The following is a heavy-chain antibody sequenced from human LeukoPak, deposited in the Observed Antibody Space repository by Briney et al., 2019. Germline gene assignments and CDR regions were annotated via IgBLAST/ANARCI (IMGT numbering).Heavy chain of an antibody. CDR2: IYHSGST. Sequence: PSGTLSLTCAVSGGSISSSNWWSWVRQPPGKGLEWIGEIYHSGSTYYNPSLKSRVTISVDTSKNQFSLKLSSVTAADTAVYYCARGTIPTYYFDYWGQGTLVTVSS. CDR1: GGSISSSNW. J-gene: IGHJ4*02. D-gene: IGHD1-1*01. V-gene: IGHV4-4*02. CDR3: ARGTIPTYYFDY.